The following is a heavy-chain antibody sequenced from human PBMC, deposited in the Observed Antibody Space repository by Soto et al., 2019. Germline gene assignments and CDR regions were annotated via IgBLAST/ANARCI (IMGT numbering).Heavy chain of an antibody. V-gene: IGHV1-3*01. J-gene: IGHJ4*02. D-gene: IGHD3-22*01. CDR3: TRTFDGSDYFSPDFDY. Sequence: ASVKVSCKASGYTFTSYAMHWVRQAPGQRLEWMGWINAGNGNTKYSQKFQGRVTITRDTSASTAYMELNSLKSEDTAVYYCTRTFDGSDYFSPDFDYWGQGTLVTVSS. CDR2: INAGNGNT. CDR1: GYTFTSYA.